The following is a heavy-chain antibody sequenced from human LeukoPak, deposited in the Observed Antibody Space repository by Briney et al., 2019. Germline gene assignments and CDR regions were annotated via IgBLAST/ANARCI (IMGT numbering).Heavy chain of an antibody. CDR3: ARSPVGATTSWFDP. V-gene: IGHV1-69*06. CDR1: GGTFSSYA. Sequence: SVKVSCKASGGTFSSYAISWVRQAPGQGLEWMGGIIPIFGTANYAQKFQGRVTITADKSTSTAYMELSSLRSEDTAVYYCARSPVGATTSWFDPWGQGTLVTVSS. CDR2: IIPIFGTA. J-gene: IGHJ5*02. D-gene: IGHD1-26*01.